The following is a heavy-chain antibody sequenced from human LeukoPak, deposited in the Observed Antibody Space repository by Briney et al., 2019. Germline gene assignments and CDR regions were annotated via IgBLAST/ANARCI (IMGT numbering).Heavy chain of an antibody. V-gene: IGHV3-23*01. CDR2: VRGSGGGT. D-gene: IGHD4-17*01. CDR3: AKPARLGDYGA. J-gene: IGHJ6*02. Sequence: GGSLRLSCAASGFTFSSYAMTWVRQTPGKGLEWVSSVRGSGGGTYYADSVKGRFTISRDNSKNTLNLQMNSLRVEDTAVYYCAKPARLGDYGAWGQGTTVTVSS. CDR1: GFTFSSYA.